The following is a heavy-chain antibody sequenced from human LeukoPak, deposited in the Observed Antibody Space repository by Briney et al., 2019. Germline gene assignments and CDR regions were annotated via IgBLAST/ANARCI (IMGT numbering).Heavy chain of an antibody. J-gene: IGHJ4*02. CDR2: INHSGST. Sequence: SETLSLTCAVYGGSFSGYYWSWIRQPPGKGLEWIGEINHSGSTNYNPSLKSRVTISVDTSKSQFSLKLSSVTAADTAVYYCARTLGYCSGGSCYALRYWGQGTLVTVSS. CDR3: ARTLGYCSGGSCYALRY. CDR1: GGSFSGYY. D-gene: IGHD2-15*01. V-gene: IGHV4-34*01.